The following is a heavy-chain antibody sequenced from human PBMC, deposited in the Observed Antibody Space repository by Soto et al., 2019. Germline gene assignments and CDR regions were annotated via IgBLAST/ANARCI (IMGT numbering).Heavy chain of an antibody. J-gene: IGHJ4*02. D-gene: IGHD3-9*01. V-gene: IGHV4-39*01. CDR3: ARLEGLATISYYFDY. Sequence: QLQLQESGPGLVKPSETLSLTCSVSGDSINSDNYYWGWIRQPPGKGLEWIGSIYYRGNTYYNPSRKTRVTISLDKSKSQFSQKRNSVTAADSAVYFCARLEGLATISYYFDYWGQGTLVTVSS. CDR2: IYYRGNT. CDR1: GDSINSDNYY.